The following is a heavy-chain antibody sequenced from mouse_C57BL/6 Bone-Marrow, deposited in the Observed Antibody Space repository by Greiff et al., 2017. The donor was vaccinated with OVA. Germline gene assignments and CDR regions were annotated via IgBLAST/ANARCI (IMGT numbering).Heavy chain of an antibody. V-gene: IGHV2-5*01. Sequence: VQLQQSGPGLVQPSQSLSITCTVSGFSLTSYGVHWVRQSPGTGLEWLGVIWRGGSTDYNAAFMSRLSITKDNSKSQVFFKMNSLQADDTAIYYCAKRRGNYYAMDYWGQGTSVTVSS. CDR1: GFSLTSYG. CDR2: IWRGGST. J-gene: IGHJ4*01. CDR3: AKRRGNYYAMDY.